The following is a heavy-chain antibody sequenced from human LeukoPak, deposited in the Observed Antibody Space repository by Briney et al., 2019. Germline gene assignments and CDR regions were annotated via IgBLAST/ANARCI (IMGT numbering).Heavy chain of an antibody. V-gene: IGHV4-34*01. J-gene: IGHJ5*02. CDR2: INHSGST. D-gene: IGHD2-2*01. CDR3: ARRKRSGCSSTSCLLNWFDP. Sequence: SETLSLTCAVYGGSFSGYYWSWIRQPPGKGLEWIGEINHSGSTNYNPSLKSRVTISVDTSKNQFSPKLSSVTAADTAVYYCARRKRSGCSSTSCLLNWFDPWGQGTLVTVSS. CDR1: GGSFSGYY.